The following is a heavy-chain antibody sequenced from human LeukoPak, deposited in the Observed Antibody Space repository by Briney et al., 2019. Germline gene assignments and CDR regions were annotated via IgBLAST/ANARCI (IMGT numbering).Heavy chain of an antibody. D-gene: IGHD3-10*01. Sequence: GGSLRLSCAASGFTFSSYAMHWVRQAPGKGLEWVAVISYDGSNKYCADSVKGRFTISRDNAKNSPYLQMNSLRAEDTAVYYCARDSSPTWVRGVIITLRNWGQGTLVTVSS. J-gene: IGHJ4*02. CDR1: GFTFSSYA. CDR2: ISYDGSNK. V-gene: IGHV3-30-3*01. CDR3: ARDSSPTWVRGVIITLRN.